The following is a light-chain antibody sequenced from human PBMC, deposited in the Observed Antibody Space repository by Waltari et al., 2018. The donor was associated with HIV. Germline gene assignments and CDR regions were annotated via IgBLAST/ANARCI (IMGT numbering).Light chain of an antibody. CDR1: SSDVGGYNY. CDR3: SSYAGSSNVV. J-gene: IGLJ2*01. Sequence: QSALTQPPSASGSPGQSVTISCTGTSSDVGGYNYVSWYQQHPGKAPKPRIYEVSKRPAGVPDRFSGSKSGNTASLTVSGLQAEDEADYYCSSYAGSSNVVFGGGTKLTVL. CDR2: EVS. V-gene: IGLV2-8*01.